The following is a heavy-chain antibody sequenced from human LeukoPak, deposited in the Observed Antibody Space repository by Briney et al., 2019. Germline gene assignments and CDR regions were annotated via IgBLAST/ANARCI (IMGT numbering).Heavy chain of an antibody. CDR2: INPYNGNR. J-gene: IGHJ5*01. CDR1: GYPFTTYG. V-gene: IGHV1-18*01. Sequence: GGPVKVSFKTSGYPFTTYGVSWVRQTPGQGLEWMGWINPYNGNRNSAQRFQARVTMTTDPSTTTAYMELRSLRSDDTAMYYCARELYGRFDSWGQGTLVTVSS. D-gene: IGHD2-8*01. CDR3: ARELYGRFDS.